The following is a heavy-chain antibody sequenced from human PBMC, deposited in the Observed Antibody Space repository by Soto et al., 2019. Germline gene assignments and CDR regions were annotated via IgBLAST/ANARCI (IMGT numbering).Heavy chain of an antibody. D-gene: IGHD5-12*01. CDR3: ARDKGGYDRHMDV. V-gene: IGHV4-59*01. Sequence: SETLSLTCTVSGDSISSYYWSWIRQPPGKGLEWIGYIYYSGSTNYNPSLKSRVTISVDTSKNQFSLKLSSVTAADTAVYYCARDKGGYDRHMDVWGKGTTVTVSS. J-gene: IGHJ6*03. CDR1: GDSISSYY. CDR2: IYYSGST.